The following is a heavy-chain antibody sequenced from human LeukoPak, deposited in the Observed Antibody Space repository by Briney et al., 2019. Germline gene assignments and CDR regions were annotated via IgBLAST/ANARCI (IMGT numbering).Heavy chain of an antibody. CDR2: IYYISNT. J-gene: IGHJ4*02. V-gene: IGHV4-61*08. Sequence: PSETLSLTCTVSGGSVGSAGYYWSWLRQPPGGGLEWIGYIYYISNTNYNPSLKSRVTMSVNPSKNQFSLKLNSVTAADTAMYYCARTQSQSGSYRYYFGYWGQGTLVTVSS. CDR1: GGSVGSAGYY. CDR3: ARTQSQSGSYRYYFGY. D-gene: IGHD1-26*01.